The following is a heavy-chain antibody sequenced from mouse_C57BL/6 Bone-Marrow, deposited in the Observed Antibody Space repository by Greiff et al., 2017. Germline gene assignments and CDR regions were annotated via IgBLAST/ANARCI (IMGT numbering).Heavy chain of an antibody. V-gene: IGHV1-80*01. CDR1: GYAFSSYW. D-gene: IGHD1-1*01. CDR2: IYPGDGDT. Sequence: VKLVESGAELVKPGASVKISCKASGYAFSSYWMNWVKQRPGKGLEWIGQIYPGDGDTNYNGKFKGKATLTADKSSSTAYMQLSSLTSEDSAVYFCASEIYYYGYFDYWGQGTTLTVSS. J-gene: IGHJ2*01. CDR3: ASEIYYYGYFDY.